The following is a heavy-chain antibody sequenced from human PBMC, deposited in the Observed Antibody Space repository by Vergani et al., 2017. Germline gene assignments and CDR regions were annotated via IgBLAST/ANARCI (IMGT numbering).Heavy chain of an antibody. CDR1: GGTFSSYA. V-gene: IGHV3-23*04. CDR3: AKDPLRDGYPNPGIYFDY. J-gene: IGHJ4*02. D-gene: IGHD5-24*01. Sequence: VQLVQSGAEVKKPGSSVKVSCKASGGTFSSYAMSWVRQAPGKGLEWVSAISGSGGSTYYADSVKGRFTISRDNSKNTLYLQMNSLRAEDTAVYYCAKDPLRDGYPNPGIYFDYWGQGTLVTVSS. CDR2: ISGSGGST.